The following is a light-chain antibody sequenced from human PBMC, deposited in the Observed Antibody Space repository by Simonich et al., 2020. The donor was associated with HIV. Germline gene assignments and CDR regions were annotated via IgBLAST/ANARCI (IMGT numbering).Light chain of an antibody. Sequence: DIQMTQSPSSLSASVGDRVTITYRASQSISSYLNWYQQKPGKAPKLLIYAASSLQSGVPSRFSGRGSGTDFTLTISSLQPEDFATYYCQQSYSTPNTFGQGTKLEIK. CDR3: QQSYSTPNT. CDR1: QSISSY. J-gene: IGKJ2*01. V-gene: IGKV1-39*01. CDR2: AAS.